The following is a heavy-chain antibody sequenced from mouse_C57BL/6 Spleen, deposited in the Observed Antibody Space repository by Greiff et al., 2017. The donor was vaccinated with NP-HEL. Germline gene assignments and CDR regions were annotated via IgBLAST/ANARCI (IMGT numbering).Heavy chain of an antibody. CDR2: INPSTGGT. D-gene: IGHD1-3*01. CDR1: GYSFTGYY. Sequence: EVQLQQSGPELVKPGASVKISCKASGYSFTGYYMNWVKQSPEKSLEWIGEINPSTGGTTYNQKFKAKATLTVDKSSSTAYMQLNSLTSEDSAVYYSARGSSGAVDYWGPGTSVTVSS. V-gene: IGHV1-42*01. CDR3: ARGSSGAVDY. J-gene: IGHJ4*01.